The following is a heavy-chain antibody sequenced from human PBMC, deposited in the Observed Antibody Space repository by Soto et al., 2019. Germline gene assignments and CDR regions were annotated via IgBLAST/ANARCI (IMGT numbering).Heavy chain of an antibody. V-gene: IGHV3-74*01. CDR2: INSDGSST. J-gene: IGHJ4*02. CDR1: GFTFGSTW. Sequence: EVQLVESGGGLVQPGGSLRLSVAASGFTFGSTWRHWFGQAPGKGLGGVSRINSDGSSTSSADSVKGRFTISRDNPKNKLYLQMNSLRAEDTAVYYCARDLGILTGYYGIDYWGQGTLVTVSS. CDR3: ARDLGILTGYYGIDY. D-gene: IGHD3-9*01.